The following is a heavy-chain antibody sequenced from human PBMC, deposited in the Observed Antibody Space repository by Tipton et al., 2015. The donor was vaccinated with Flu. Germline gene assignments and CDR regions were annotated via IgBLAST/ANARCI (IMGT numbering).Heavy chain of an antibody. CDR2: IRYDGTNK. V-gene: IGHV3-30*02. J-gene: IGHJ6*02. CDR3: AKGETFSMDV. CDR1: GFTFSRSA. Sequence: SGFTFSRSAMHWVRQTPSKGLEWVAFIRYDGTNKYYADSVRGRFTISRDNSKNTLYLQMNSLRAEDTAAYYCAKGETFSMDVWGQGTTVTVSS.